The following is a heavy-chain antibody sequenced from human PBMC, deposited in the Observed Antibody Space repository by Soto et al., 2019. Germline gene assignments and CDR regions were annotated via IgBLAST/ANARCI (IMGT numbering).Heavy chain of an antibody. D-gene: IGHD6-19*01. CDR1: GFTFSSYA. Sequence: GGSLRLSCAASGFTFSSYAMRWVRQAPGKGLEWVAVISYDGSNKYYADSVKGRFTISRDNSKNTLYLQMNSLRAEDTAVYYCASDCLAGTEYYFSYRGRGSLVTGSS. CDR3: ASDCLAGTEYYFSY. J-gene: IGHJ4*02. CDR2: ISYDGSNK. V-gene: IGHV3-30-3*01.